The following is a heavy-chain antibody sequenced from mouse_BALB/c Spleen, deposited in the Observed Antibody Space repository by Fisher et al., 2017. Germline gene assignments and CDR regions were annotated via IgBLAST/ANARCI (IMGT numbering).Heavy chain of an antibody. Sequence: RFTISRDNPKNTLFLQMTSLRSEDTAMYYCAREGWSYYAMDYWGQGTSVTVSS. CDR3: AREGWSYYAMDY. D-gene: IGHD2-3*01. V-gene: IGHV5-17*02. J-gene: IGHJ4*01.